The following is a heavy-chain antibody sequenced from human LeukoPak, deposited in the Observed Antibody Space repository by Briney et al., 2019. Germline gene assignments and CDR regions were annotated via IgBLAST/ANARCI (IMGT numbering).Heavy chain of an antibody. V-gene: IGHV1-69*05. CDR2: IIPIFGTA. CDR1: GGTFSSYA. Sequence: GSSVKVSCKASGGTFSSYAISWVRQAPGQGLEWMGGIIPIFGTANYAQTFQGRFTITTAESTSTAYMELSILRSEDTAVYSCERDERHCSSTSCYQNFQHGGRGTLVTVSS. D-gene: IGHD2-2*01. J-gene: IGHJ1*01. CDR3: ERDERHCSSTSCYQNFQH.